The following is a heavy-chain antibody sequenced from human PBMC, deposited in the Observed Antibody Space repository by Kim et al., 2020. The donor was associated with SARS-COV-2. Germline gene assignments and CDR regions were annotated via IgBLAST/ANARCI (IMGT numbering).Heavy chain of an antibody. CDR1: GGSISSYY. CDR2: IYYSGST. J-gene: IGHJ3*02. D-gene: IGHD2-15*01. V-gene: IGHV4-59*13. CDR3: ARVPRNKYCSGGSCYSDAFDI. Sequence: SETLSLTCTVSGGSISSYYWSWIRQPPGKGLEWIGYIYYSGSTNYNPSLKSRVTISVDTSKNQFSLKLSSVTAADTAVYYCARVPRNKYCSGGSCYSDAFDIWGQGTMVTVSS.